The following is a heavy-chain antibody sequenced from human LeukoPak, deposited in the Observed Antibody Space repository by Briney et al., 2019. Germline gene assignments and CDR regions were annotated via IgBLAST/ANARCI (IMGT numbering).Heavy chain of an antibody. Sequence: GGSLRLSCATSGFTFSTSWMNWVRQAPGKGLEWVANIKGDGTEENYVDSVKGRFTITRDNAKNSLYLQMNSLRVDDTAVYYCGPGHYCDCTSQGTLVTVSS. J-gene: IGHJ4*02. CDR2: IKGDGTEE. CDR3: GPGHYCDC. CDR1: GFTFSTSW. V-gene: IGHV3-7*01.